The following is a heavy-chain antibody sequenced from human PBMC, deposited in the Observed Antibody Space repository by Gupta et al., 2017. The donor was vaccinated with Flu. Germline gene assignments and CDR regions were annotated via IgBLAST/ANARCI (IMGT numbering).Heavy chain of an antibody. D-gene: IGHD1-7*01. J-gene: IGHJ4*02. V-gene: IGHV3-21*01. Sequence: EVQLVESGGGLVKPGGSLRLSCAASGFTFSSYSMNWVRQAPGKGLEWVSSISSSSSYIYYADSVKGRFTISRDNAKNSLYLQMNSLRAEDTAVYYCAREGHWNYDYYFDYWGQGTLVTVSP. CDR1: GFTFSSYS. CDR3: AREGHWNYDYYFDY. CDR2: ISSSSSYI.